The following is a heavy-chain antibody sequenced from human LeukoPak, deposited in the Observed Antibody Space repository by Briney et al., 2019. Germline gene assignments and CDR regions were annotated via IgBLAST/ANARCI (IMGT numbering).Heavy chain of an antibody. CDR1: GFTFSSYS. D-gene: IGHD5-18*01. CDR2: ISSSSSYI. J-gene: IGHJ6*04. Sequence: GGSLRLSCAASGFTFSSYSMNWVRQAPGKGLEWVSSISSSSSYIYYADSVKDRFTISRDNAKNSLYLQMNSLRAEDTAVYYCARGGVYSYGQYYYYGMDVWGKGTTVTVSS. CDR3: ARGGVYSYGQYYYYGMDV. V-gene: IGHV3-21*01.